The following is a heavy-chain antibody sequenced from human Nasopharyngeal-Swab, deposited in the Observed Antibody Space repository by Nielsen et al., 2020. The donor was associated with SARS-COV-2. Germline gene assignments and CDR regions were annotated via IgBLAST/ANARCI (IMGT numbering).Heavy chain of an antibody. D-gene: IGHD5-18*01. Sequence: GESLKISCAASGFTFSSYDMHWVRQATGKGLEWVSAIGTAGDTYYPGSVKGRFTISRENAKNSLYLQMNSLRAGDTAVYYCARGPVDTAMARGLFDYWGQGTTVTVSS. CDR3: ARGPVDTAMARGLFDY. CDR2: IGTAGDT. J-gene: IGHJ4*03. V-gene: IGHV3-13*01. CDR1: GFTFSSYD.